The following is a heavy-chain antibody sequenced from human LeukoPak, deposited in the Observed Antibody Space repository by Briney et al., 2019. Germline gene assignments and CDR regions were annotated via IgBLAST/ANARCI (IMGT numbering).Heavy chain of an antibody. CDR3: ARAPYDSSGYHSNWFDP. CDR1: GGTFISYT. Sequence: SVKVSCKASGGTFISYTISWVRQAPGQGLEWMGRIIPILGIANYAQKFQGRVTITADKSTSTAYMELSSLRSEDTAVYYCARAPYDSSGYHSNWFDPWGQGTLVTVSS. J-gene: IGHJ5*02. CDR2: IIPILGIA. V-gene: IGHV1-69*02. D-gene: IGHD3-22*01.